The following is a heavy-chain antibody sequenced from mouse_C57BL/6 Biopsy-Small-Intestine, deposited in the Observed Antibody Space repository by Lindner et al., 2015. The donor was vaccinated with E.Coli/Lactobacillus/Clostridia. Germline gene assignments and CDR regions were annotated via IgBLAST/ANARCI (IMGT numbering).Heavy chain of an antibody. CDR1: GYTFSRYW. CDR3: ARGDYGRASYFDY. Sequence: VQLQESGAELVKPGASVKISCKASGYTFSRYWMNWVKQRPGKGLEWIGQIYPGDGDTNYNGKFKGKATLTANKSSSTAYMQLSSLTSEGSAVYFCARGDYGRASYFDYWGQGSTLTVSS. V-gene: IGHV1-80*01. D-gene: IGHD2-1*01. CDR2: IYPGDGDT. J-gene: IGHJ2*01.